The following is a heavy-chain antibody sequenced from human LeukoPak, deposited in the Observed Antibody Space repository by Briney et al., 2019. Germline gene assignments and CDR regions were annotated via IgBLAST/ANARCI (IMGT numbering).Heavy chain of an antibody. CDR1: GGSMSPYH. D-gene: IGHD2-8*01. CDR3: AREHAGPPYFDY. CDR2: NYYSGST. Sequence: SETLSLTCTVSGGSMSPYHWGWIRQPPGKGLEWTGYNYYSGSTNYNPSLTSRVTISVDTSKNQFSLKLSSVTAADTAVYYCAREHAGPPYFDYWGQGTLVTVSS. J-gene: IGHJ4*02. V-gene: IGHV4-59*12.